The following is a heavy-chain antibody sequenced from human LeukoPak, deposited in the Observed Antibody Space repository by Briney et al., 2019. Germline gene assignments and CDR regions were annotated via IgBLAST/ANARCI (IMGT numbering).Heavy chain of an antibody. J-gene: IGHJ6*02. Sequence: ASVKVSCKASGYTFTGYYMHWVRQAPGQGLEWMGRINPNSGGTNYAQKFQGRVTITADESTSTAYMELSSLRSEDTAVYYCARPTIVVITRDYYGMDVWGQGTTVTVSS. CDR1: GYTFTGYY. D-gene: IGHD3-22*01. V-gene: IGHV1-2*06. CDR2: INPNSGGT. CDR3: ARPTIVVITRDYYGMDV.